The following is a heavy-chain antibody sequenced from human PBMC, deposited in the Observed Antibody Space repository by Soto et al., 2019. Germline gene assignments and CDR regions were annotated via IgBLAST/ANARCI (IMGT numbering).Heavy chain of an antibody. J-gene: IGHJ5*02. Sequence: ASVKVSCKASGYTFTSYDINWVRQATGQGLEYLGWMNPNSGNTAYVQKFQGRVTMTWDTSITTAYMELSSLRSEDTAVYFCARGVKYGAYSRWFDPWG. CDR2: MNPNSGNT. V-gene: IGHV1-8*01. D-gene: IGHD4-17*01. CDR3: ARGVKYGAYSRWFDP. CDR1: GYTFTSYD.